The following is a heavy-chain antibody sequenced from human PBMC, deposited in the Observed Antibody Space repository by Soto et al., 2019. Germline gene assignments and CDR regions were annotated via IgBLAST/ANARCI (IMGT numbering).Heavy chain of an antibody. CDR2: ISGIRNYI. CDR1: GFTFSDYI. Sequence: EVQLVESGGGLVNPGGSLRLSCAASGFTFSDYILHWVRRTPGKGLEWVSSISGIRNYIRYADSVRGRFTISRDNAKTSLYLQMNSLTAEDTAVYYCAREGVHNYTEYYFDYWGQGTLVTVSS. CDR3: AREGVHNYTEYYFDY. V-gene: IGHV3-21*06. J-gene: IGHJ4*02. D-gene: IGHD3-10*01.